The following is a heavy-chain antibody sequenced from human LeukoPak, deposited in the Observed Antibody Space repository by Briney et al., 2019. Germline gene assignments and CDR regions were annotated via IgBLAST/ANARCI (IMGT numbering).Heavy chain of an antibody. D-gene: IGHD1-7*01. V-gene: IGHV1-69*05. CDR2: TNPIFGTA. CDR3: ARDNYAGANWFDP. J-gene: IGHJ5*02. CDR1: GGTFSSYA. Sequence: SVKVSCKASGGTFSSYAISWVRQAPGQGLEWMGGTNPIFGTANYEQKFQGRVTITTDESTSTAYMELSSLRSEDTAVYYCARDNYAGANWFDPWGQGTLVTVSS.